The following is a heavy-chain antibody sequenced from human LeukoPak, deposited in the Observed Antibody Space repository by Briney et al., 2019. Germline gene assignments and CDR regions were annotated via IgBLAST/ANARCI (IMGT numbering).Heavy chain of an antibody. Sequence: GGSLRLSRAASGFSFDDYAMHWVRQAPGRGLEWVSGISWNSGSIAYAGSVKGRFTVSRDNAKNSLFLQMNSLRVEDTALYYCAKSRYGDYHDAFGVWGQGTMVTVSS. D-gene: IGHD4-17*01. CDR1: GFSFDDYA. J-gene: IGHJ3*01. V-gene: IGHV3-9*01. CDR3: AKSRYGDYHDAFGV. CDR2: ISWNSGSI.